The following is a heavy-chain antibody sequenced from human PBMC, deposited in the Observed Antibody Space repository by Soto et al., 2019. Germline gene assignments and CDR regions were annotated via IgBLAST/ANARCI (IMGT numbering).Heavy chain of an antibody. V-gene: IGHV3-30-3*02. Sequence: GGSLRLSCAASGFTFRSYPMHWVRQAPGKGLEWVAIVSYDGITKYADSVKGRFTISRDNSNNTLFLQMNSLRTEDTAVYYCTKEGLFWSGSFDPWGQGTLVTVSS. CDR2: VSYDGITK. CDR1: GFTFRSYP. J-gene: IGHJ5*02. D-gene: IGHD3-3*01. CDR3: TKEGLFWSGSFDP.